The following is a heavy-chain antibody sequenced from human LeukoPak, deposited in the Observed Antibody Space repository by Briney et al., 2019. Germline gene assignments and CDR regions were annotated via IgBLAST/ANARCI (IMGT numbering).Heavy chain of an antibody. Sequence: GGSLRLSCAASGFTFRDYSMNWVRQAPGKGPECVSYISPTSSDIFYVDSVKGRFTISRDNAKNSLYLQMNSLRAEDAAVYYCARDVRYGDYAGWFDPWGQGTLVTVSS. D-gene: IGHD4-17*01. J-gene: IGHJ5*02. CDR2: ISPTSSDI. CDR3: ARDVRYGDYAGWFDP. V-gene: IGHV3-21*05. CDR1: GFTFRDYS.